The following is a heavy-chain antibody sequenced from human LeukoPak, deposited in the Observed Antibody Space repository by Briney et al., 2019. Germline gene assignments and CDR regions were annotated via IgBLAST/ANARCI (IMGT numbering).Heavy chain of an antibody. CDR1: GGSSSRYY. Sequence: SETLSLTCTVSGGSSSRYYWTWIRQPAGKALEWIGRMYTSGSTNYNPSLKSRVTMSVDTSKNQFSLKLSSVTAADTAVYYCASDVTSVGAFDIWGQGTMVTVSS. CDR3: ASDVTSVGAFDI. D-gene: IGHD4-11*01. J-gene: IGHJ3*02. V-gene: IGHV4-4*07. CDR2: MYTSGST.